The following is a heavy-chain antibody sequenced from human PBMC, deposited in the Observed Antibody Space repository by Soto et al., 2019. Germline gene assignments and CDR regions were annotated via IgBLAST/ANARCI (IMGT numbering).Heavy chain of an antibody. Sequence: QVQLVQSGAEVKKPGASVKVSCKASGYTFTSYGISWVRQAPGQGLEWMGWISAYNGNTNYAQKLQGRVTMTTDTSTSTAYRELRSLRSDDTAVYYCAREGAIIVGATMFVDSYGMDVWGQGTTVTVSS. CDR3: AREGAIIVGATMFVDSYGMDV. CDR1: GYTFTSYG. D-gene: IGHD1-26*01. V-gene: IGHV1-18*01. CDR2: ISAYNGNT. J-gene: IGHJ6*02.